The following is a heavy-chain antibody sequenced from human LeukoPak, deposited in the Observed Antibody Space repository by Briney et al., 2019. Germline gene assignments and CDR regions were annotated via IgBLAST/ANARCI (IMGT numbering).Heavy chain of an antibody. V-gene: IGHV1-18*01. CDR2: ISTYNGNT. Sequence: ASVKVSCKASGYIFTSYGISWVRQAPGQGLEWMGWISTYNGNTNYAQKLQGRVTMTTDTSTSTAYMELRSLRSDDTAAYYCARALFGSDIDYWAQGTLVTVSS. CDR3: ARALFGSDIDY. J-gene: IGHJ4*02. CDR1: GYIFTSYG. D-gene: IGHD3-16*01.